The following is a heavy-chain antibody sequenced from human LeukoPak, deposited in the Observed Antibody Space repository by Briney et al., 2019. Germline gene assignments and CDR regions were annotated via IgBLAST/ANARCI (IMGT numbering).Heavy chain of an antibody. CDR2: THSDGNMK. J-gene: IGHJ4*02. CDR1: GFSLSNFG. Sequence: GGSLRLSCAASGFSLSNFGIHWVRQTPARGLEWMAFTHSDGNMKNYADSVKGRFSIFRDTSTNTVYLQMSGLGAEDTAVYYCAKDRPYFDYWGQGNLVTVSS. CDR3: AKDRPYFDY. V-gene: IGHV3-30*02.